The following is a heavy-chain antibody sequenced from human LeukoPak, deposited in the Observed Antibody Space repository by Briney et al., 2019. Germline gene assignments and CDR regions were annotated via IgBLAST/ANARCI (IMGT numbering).Heavy chain of an antibody. CDR3: ARGTFSYGSGSYANFDY. V-gene: IGHV3-66*01. J-gene: IGHJ4*02. CDR2: IYSGGST. D-gene: IGHD3-10*01. Sequence: TGGSLRLSCAASGFTVSSNYMSWVRQAPGKGLEWVSVIYSGGSTYYADPVKGRFTISRDNSKNTLYLQMNSLRAEDTAVYYCARGTFSYGSGSYANFDYWGQGTLVTVSP. CDR1: GFTVSSNY.